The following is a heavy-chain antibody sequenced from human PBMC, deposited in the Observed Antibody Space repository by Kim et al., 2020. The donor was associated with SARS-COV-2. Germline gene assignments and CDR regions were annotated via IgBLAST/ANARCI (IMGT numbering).Heavy chain of an antibody. CDR3: AKAVLRGVNYYYYGMDV. CDR1: GFTFNTYG. CDR2: ISYDGSNK. V-gene: IGHV3-30*18. D-gene: IGHD3-10*01. Sequence: GGSLRLSCAASGFTFNTYGMYWVRQAPGKGLEWVAVISYDGSNKYYADSVKGRFTISRDNSKNTLYLQMNSLRAEETAVYYCAKAVLRGVNYYYYGMDVWGQGTTVTVSS. J-gene: IGHJ6*02.